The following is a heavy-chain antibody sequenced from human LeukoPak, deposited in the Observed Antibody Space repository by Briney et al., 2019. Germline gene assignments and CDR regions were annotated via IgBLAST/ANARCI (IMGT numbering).Heavy chain of an antibody. CDR2: ISYDGSNK. Sequence: GRSLRLSCVASGFTFSRYGMHWVRQAPGKGLEWVAVISYDGSNKYYADSVKGRFTISRDNSKNTLYLQMNSLRAEDTAVYYCATIAAAGFYYMDVWGKGTTVTISS. CDR1: GFTFSRYG. CDR3: ATIAAAGFYYMDV. D-gene: IGHD6-13*01. V-gene: IGHV3-30*03. J-gene: IGHJ6*03.